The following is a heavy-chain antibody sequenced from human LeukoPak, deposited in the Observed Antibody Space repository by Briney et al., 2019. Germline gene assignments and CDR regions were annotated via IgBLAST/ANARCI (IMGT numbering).Heavy chain of an antibody. Sequence: YPGGSLSHACSASGSTVSSHGMRWARQAPGKGLEWVSYIDSSSTTIYYADSVKGRFTISRDNAKNSLFLQMDSLRGEDPAVYYCAREYPGIDGFHLWGQGTMVTVFS. CDR2: IDSSSTTI. CDR3: AREYPGIDGFHL. V-gene: IGHV3-48*01. J-gene: IGHJ3*01. CDR1: GSTVSSHG.